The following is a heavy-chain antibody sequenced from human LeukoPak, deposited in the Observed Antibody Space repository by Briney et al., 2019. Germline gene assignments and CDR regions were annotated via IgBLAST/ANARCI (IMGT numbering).Heavy chain of an antibody. CDR3: ARIGISARGTNFHH. J-gene: IGHJ1*01. Sequence: GASVKASCKASGYTFTSHYMHWVRQAPGQGLEWMGWINSNSADTNYAQNFQGRVTMTRDTSISTAYMELSRLRSDDTALYYCARIGISARGTNFHHWGQGTLVTVSS. CDR2: INSNSADT. CDR1: GYTFTSHY. D-gene: IGHD6-13*01. V-gene: IGHV1-2*02.